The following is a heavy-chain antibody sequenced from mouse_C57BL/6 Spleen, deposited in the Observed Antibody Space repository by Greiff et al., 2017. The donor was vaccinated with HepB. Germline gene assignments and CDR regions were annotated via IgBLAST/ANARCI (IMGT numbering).Heavy chain of an antibody. D-gene: IGHD2-3*01. Sequence: LQESGAELVRPGASVKLSCKASGYTFTDYYINWVKQRPGQGLEWIARIYPGSGNTYYNEKFKGKATLTAEKSSSTAYMQLSSLTSEDSAVYFCARLDDGYSAWFAYWGQGTLVTVSA. CDR3: ARLDDGYSAWFAY. CDR1: GYTFTDYY. CDR2: IYPGSGNT. V-gene: IGHV1-76*01. J-gene: IGHJ3*01.